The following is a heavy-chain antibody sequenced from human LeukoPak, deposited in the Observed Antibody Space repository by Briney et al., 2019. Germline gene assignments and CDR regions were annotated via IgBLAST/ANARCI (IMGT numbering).Heavy chain of an antibody. CDR3: AKDRIAAATMGAVNY. CDR1: GVTFSSYA. V-gene: IGHV3-23*01. D-gene: IGHD6-13*01. CDR2: ISGSGGST. Sequence: GGSLRLSCGASGVTFSSYAMSRVRQPPGKGLEWVSAISGSGGSTYYADSVKGRFTISRDNSKNTLYLQMNSLRAADTAVFYCAKDRIAAATMGAVNYWGQGTLVTVSS. J-gene: IGHJ4*02.